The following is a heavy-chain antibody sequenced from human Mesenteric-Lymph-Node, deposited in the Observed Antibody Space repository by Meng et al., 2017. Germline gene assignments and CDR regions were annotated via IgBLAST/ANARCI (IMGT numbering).Heavy chain of an antibody. J-gene: IGHJ4*02. D-gene: IGHD5-24*01. CDR2: IFHSGST. CDR1: GGSNSNSNFY. CDR3: ARPRRWLQSEFDF. V-gene: IGHV4-39*01. Sequence: QVQLTLWGAGLVKPSETLSLTGTVSGGSNSNSNFYWGWIRQPPGKGLEWIGSIFHSGSTYYNPSLKSRVTVSVDTSKNQFSLKLNSVTTADTAMYYCARPRRWLQSEFDFWGPGTLVTVSS.